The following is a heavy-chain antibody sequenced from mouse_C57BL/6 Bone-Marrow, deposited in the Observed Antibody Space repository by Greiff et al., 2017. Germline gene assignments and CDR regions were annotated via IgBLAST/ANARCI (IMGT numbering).Heavy chain of an antibody. D-gene: IGHD2-4*01. Sequence: VQLQQPGAELLMPGAFVTLSFKASCYTFPSFWVHWVKPRPGQGLEWIGEIDPSDSYTNYNQKFKGKSTLTVDKSSSTAYMQLSSLTSEDSAVYYCARDYGPVWGTGTTVTVSS. J-gene: IGHJ1*03. CDR3: ARDYGPV. V-gene: IGHV1-69*01. CDR2: IDPSDSYT. CDR1: CYTFPSFW.